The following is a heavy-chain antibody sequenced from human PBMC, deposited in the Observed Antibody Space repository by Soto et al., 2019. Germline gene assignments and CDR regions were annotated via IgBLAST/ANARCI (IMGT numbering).Heavy chain of an antibody. Sequence: PGGSLRLSCAASGFTFSSYTMSWVRKTPGEGLEWVAAVNGSGYNTYYADSVKGRFTISRDNSKNTLYLQMNSLRAEDTAVYYCAKDLGVFERADEVYWGQGTLVTVSS. J-gene: IGHJ4*02. CDR1: GFTFSSYT. CDR3: AKDLGVFERADEVY. D-gene: IGHD2-8*01. CDR2: VNGSGYNT. V-gene: IGHV3-23*01.